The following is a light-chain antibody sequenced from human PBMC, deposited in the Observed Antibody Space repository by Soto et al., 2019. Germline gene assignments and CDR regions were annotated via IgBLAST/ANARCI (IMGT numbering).Light chain of an antibody. CDR2: GAS. CDR3: QQYHNWPVT. CDR1: QSVSSSY. V-gene: IGKV3-20*01. J-gene: IGKJ4*01. Sequence: EIMLSQSPGTLSLSPGERATLPCRASQSVSSSYLAWYQQKPGQAPRLLIYGASNRATGIPARFSGSGSGTDFTLTVNSLQSEDIAVYYCQQYHNWPVTFGGGTKVDIK.